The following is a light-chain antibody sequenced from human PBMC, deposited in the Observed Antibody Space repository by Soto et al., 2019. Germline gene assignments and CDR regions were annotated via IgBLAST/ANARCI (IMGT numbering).Light chain of an antibody. CDR1: QSINGR. CDR3: QQYDAYPIT. Sequence: DIQMTQSPSTLSASVGDTVTITCRASQSINGRLAWSHQKPGKAPQLLIYGASSLAGGVSTRFGGSGSGTEFTLTISSLQPDDFGTYYCQQYDAYPITFGQGTRLEIK. J-gene: IGKJ5*01. CDR2: GAS. V-gene: IGKV1-5*01.